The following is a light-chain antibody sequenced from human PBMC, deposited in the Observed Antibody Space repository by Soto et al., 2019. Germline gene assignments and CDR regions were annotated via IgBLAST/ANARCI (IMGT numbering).Light chain of an antibody. J-gene: IGLJ1*01. CDR2: EVT. CDR3: TSFTSTSSLYV. CDR1: TSDVGLYNY. Sequence: QSVLTQPASVSGSPGQSITISCTGTTSDVGLYNYISWYQQLPGKAPKLMIYEVTIRPSGISNRFSGSKSGNTASLTISGLQAEDEADYFCTSFTSTSSLYVFGTGTKVTVL. V-gene: IGLV2-14*01.